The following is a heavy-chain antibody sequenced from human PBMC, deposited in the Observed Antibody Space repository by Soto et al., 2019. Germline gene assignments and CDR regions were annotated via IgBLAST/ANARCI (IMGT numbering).Heavy chain of an antibody. CDR2: IYYGGGT. CDR1: GGSISSYY. Sequence: SETLCLTCAVSGGSISSYYWNWIRQPPGKGLEWIGDIYYGGGTNYNPSLKSRVTLSVDTSKNQFSLKLSSVTAADTAVYYCASIDVDIVATIDYWGQGTLVTVS. V-gene: IGHV4-59*08. J-gene: IGHJ4*02. D-gene: IGHD5-12*01. CDR3: ASIDVDIVATIDY.